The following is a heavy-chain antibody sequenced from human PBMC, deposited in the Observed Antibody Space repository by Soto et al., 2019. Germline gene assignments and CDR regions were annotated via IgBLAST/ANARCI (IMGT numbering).Heavy chain of an antibody. D-gene: IGHD1-20*01. V-gene: IGHV4-39*01. CDR3: ARRRTSGVTQTYF. Sequence: SETLSLTCTVTGDSISSRRYYWGWIRQPPGKGLEWIGSIYYSGSTYNNPSLRSRVSMSIDTSKDQFSLKLKSVTAADTALYFCARRRTSGVTQTYF. CDR2: IYYSGST. J-gene: IGHJ4*01. CDR1: GDSISSRRYY.